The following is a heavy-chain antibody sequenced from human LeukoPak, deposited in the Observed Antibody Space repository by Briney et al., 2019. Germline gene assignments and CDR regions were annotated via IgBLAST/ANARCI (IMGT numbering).Heavy chain of an antibody. CDR1: GGSFSGYY. V-gene: IGHV4-34*01. CDR2: INHSGST. D-gene: IGHD3-10*01. Sequence: SETLSLTCAVYGGSFSGYYWSWIRHPPGKGLEWMGEINHSGSTNYNPSLKSRVTISVDTSKNQFSLKLSSMTAADTAVYYCARPRMRITMVRGVMRGMDVWGQGTTVTVSS. CDR3: ARPRMRITMVRGVMRGMDV. J-gene: IGHJ6*02.